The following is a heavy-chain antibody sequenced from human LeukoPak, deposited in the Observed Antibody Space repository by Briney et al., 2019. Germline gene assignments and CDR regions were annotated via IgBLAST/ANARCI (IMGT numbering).Heavy chain of an antibody. Sequence: GGSLRLSCAASGFTFSSYAMTWVRQAPGKGLEWVSAISGSSGSTYYADSVKGRFTISRDNSKNTLYLQMNSLRAEDTAVYYCAKDRNTVMVYASEDNWFDPWGQGTLVTVSS. CDR3: AKDRNTVMVYASEDNWFDP. CDR2: ISGSSGST. D-gene: IGHD5-18*01. V-gene: IGHV3-23*01. J-gene: IGHJ5*02. CDR1: GFTFSSYA.